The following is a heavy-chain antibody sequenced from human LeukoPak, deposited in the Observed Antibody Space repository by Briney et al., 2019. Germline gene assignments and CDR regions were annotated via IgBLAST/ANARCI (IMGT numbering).Heavy chain of an antibody. V-gene: IGHV4-38-2*02. CDR2: IYHSGST. D-gene: IGHD6-13*01. CDR1: GYSISSGYY. J-gene: IGHJ4*02. CDR3: AGSSWYSFDY. Sequence: SETLSLTCTVSGYSISSGYYWGWIRQPPGKGLEWIGSIYHSGSTYYNPSLKSRVTISVDTSKNQFSLKLSSVTAADTAVYYCAGSSWYSFDYWGQGTLVTVSS.